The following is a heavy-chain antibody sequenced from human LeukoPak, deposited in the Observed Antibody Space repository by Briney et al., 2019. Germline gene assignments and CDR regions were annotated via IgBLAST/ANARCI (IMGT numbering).Heavy chain of an antibody. CDR3: AGDRMALGDY. CDR1: GFTFSSYS. D-gene: IGHD7-27*01. CDR2: INSDGGII. Sequence: AGGSLRLSCAASGFTFSSYSMHWVRQAPGKGLEWVSHINSDGGIISYADSVKGRFTISRDNAKNTLYLQMNSLRVEDTAVYYCAGDRMALGDYWGQGTLVTVSS. V-gene: IGHV3-74*01. J-gene: IGHJ4*02.